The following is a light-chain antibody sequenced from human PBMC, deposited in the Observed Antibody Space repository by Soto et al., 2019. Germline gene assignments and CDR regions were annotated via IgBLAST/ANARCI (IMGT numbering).Light chain of an antibody. Sequence: QSALTQPPSVSGAPGPRVTISCTGSNSNIGAGYDVHWYQQLPGTAPKLLIYGNSNRPSGVPDRFSGSKSGTSASLTITGLQAEDEADYYCQSYGDSLSGYVFGTGTKVTVL. CDR2: GNS. CDR3: QSYGDSLSGYV. J-gene: IGLJ1*01. CDR1: NSNIGAGYD. V-gene: IGLV1-40*01.